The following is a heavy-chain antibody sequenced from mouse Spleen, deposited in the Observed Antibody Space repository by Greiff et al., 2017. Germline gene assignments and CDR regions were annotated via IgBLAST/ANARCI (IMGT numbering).Heavy chain of an antibody. CDR2: ISSGGGNT. D-gene: IGHD4-1*01. Sequence: EVQLVESGGGLVKLGGSLKLSCAASGFTFSSYAMSWVRQTPEKRLEWVATISSGGGNTYYPDSVKGRFTISRDNAKNTLYLQMSSLKSEDTAMYYCARGGETGTDYFDVWGAGTTVTVSS. J-gene: IGHJ1*01. V-gene: IGHV5-9-3*01. CDR1: GFTFSSYA. CDR3: ARGGETGTDYFDV.